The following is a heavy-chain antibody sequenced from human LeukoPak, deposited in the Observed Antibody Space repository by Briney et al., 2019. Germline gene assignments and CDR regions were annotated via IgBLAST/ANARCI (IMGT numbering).Heavy chain of an antibody. Sequence: PGGSLRLSCAASGFTFSSYEMNWVRQAPGKGLEWVSYISSSGSTIYHADSVKGRFTISRDNAKNSLYLQMNSLRAEDTAVYYCARDGPSIIRGVIRGAVAYYYYYMDVWGKGTTVTISS. CDR3: ARDGPSIIRGVIRGAVAYYYYYMDV. J-gene: IGHJ6*03. V-gene: IGHV3-48*03. CDR2: ISSSGSTI. CDR1: GFTFSSYE. D-gene: IGHD3-10*01.